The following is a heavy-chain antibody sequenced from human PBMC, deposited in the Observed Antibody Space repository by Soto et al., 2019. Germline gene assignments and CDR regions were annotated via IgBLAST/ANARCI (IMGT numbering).Heavy chain of an antibody. D-gene: IGHD6-6*01. CDR2: ISYDGSNK. Sequence: GESLKISCAASGFTFSSYGMHWVRQAPGKGLEWVAVISYDGSNKYYADSVKGRFTISRDNSKNTLYLQMNSLRAEDTAVYYCAKDGQLYNWYFDLWGRGTLVTVSS. V-gene: IGHV3-30*18. J-gene: IGHJ2*01. CDR1: GFTFSSYG. CDR3: AKDGQLYNWYFDL.